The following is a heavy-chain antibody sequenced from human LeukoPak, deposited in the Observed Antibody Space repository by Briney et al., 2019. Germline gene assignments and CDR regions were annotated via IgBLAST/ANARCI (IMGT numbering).Heavy chain of an antibody. CDR3: VRGDGDLFDF. J-gene: IGHJ4*02. V-gene: IGHV3-21*06. D-gene: IGHD4-17*01. Sequence: GGSLRLSCAASGFTFRTYNMNWVRQAPGKGLEWVSFISKTSAKIYYGDSVRGRFTISRDNAKNSIHLQMGSLRVEDTAVYYCVRGDGDLFDFWGQGTLVSASS. CDR1: GFTFRTYN. CDR2: ISKTSAKI.